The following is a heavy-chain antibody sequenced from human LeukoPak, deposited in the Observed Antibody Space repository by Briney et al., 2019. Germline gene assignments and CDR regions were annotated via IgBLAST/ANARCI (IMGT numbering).Heavy chain of an antibody. CDR3: ARVAEAPYYYYGMDV. CDR2: IYTSGST. CDR1: GGSISSYY. J-gene: IGHJ6*02. V-gene: IGHV4-4*07. Sequence: SETLSLTCTVSGGSISSYYWSWIRQPAGKGLEWIGRIYTSGSTNYNPPLKSRVTMSVDTSKNQFSLKLSSVTAADTAVYYCARVAEAPYYYYGMDVWGQGTTVTVSS. D-gene: IGHD2-15*01.